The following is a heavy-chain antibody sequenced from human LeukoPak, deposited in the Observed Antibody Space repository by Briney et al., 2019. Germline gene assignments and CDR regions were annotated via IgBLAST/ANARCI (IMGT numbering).Heavy chain of an antibody. Sequence: SETLSLTCTVSGGSISSYYWNWIRQPAGKGLEWIGRIYTSGSTNYSPSLNSRVTISVDTSKNQFSLKLSSVTAADTAVYYCARGSCSDGTCYDNRGYFDYWGQGTLVTVSS. CDR2: IYTSGST. J-gene: IGHJ4*02. V-gene: IGHV4-4*07. CDR3: ARGSCSDGTCYDNRGYFDY. CDR1: GGSISSYY. D-gene: IGHD2-15*01.